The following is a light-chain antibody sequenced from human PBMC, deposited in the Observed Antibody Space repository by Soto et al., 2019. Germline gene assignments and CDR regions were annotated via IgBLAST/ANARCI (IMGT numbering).Light chain of an antibody. J-gene: IGKJ1*01. CDR1: QSVSSSY. V-gene: IGKV3-20*01. CDR2: GAS. CDR3: QQYGSSPTWT. Sequence: EIVLTQSPGTLSLSPGERATLSCRASQSVSSSYLAWYQQQPGQAPRLLIYGASSRATVIPDRFSGSGSGTDFTITISRLEPEDFAVYYCQQYGSSPTWTFGQGTKVEIK.